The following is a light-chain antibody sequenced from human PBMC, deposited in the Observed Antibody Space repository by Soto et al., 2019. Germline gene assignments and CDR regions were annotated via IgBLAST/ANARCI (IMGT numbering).Light chain of an antibody. CDR2: DVS. J-gene: IGLJ2*01. Sequence: QSVLTQPRSVSGSPGQSVTISCTGTSSDVGGYNYVSWYLQHPGKAPKLMISDVSTRPSGLSNRFSGSKSVNTASLTISGLQAEDEADYFCSSYASTGTLVVFGGGTTLAVL. V-gene: IGLV2-11*01. CDR1: SSDVGGYNY. CDR3: SSYASTGTLVV.